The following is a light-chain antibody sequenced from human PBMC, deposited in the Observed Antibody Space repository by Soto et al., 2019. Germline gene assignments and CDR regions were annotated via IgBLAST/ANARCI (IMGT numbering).Light chain of an antibody. V-gene: IGLV2-23*01. CDR3: CSYAGTRTPFI. CDR2: EGS. Sequence: QSVLTQPASVSGSPGQSITISCTGTSSDVGNYDLVSWYQQHPGKAPELMIYEGSKRPSGVSNRFSGSKSGNTASLTISGLQAEDEADYYCCSYAGTRTPFIFGTGTKVTVL. CDR1: SSDVGNYDL. J-gene: IGLJ1*01.